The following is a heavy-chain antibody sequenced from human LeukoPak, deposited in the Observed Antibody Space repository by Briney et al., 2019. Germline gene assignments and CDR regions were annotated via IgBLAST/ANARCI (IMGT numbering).Heavy chain of an antibody. D-gene: IGHD4-11*01. V-gene: IGHV3-48*01. CDR2: ISSSSSTT. CDR3: AKDLDYTTSGYYFDY. CDR1: GFTFSSYS. J-gene: IGHJ4*02. Sequence: GGSLRLSCAASGFTFSSYSMNWVRQAPGKGLEWVSYISSSSSTTYYADSVKGRFTISRDNSRNTLYLQMNSLRADDTAVYYCAKDLDYTTSGYYFDYWGQGTLVTVSS.